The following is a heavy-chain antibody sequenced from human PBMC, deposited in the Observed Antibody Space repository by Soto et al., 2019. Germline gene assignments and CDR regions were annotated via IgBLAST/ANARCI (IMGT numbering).Heavy chain of an antibody. CDR2: IYYSGST. CDR1: GGSISSYY. D-gene: IGHD1-1*01. V-gene: IGHV4-59*08. CDR3: ARRYGGNLDY. J-gene: IGHJ4*02. Sequence: QVQLQESGPGLVKPSETLSLTCTVSGGSISSYYWSWIRQPPGKGLEWIGYIYYSGSTNYIPSLKSRVTISVDTSKNQFSLKLSSATAADTAVYYCARRYGGNLDYWGQGTLVTVSS.